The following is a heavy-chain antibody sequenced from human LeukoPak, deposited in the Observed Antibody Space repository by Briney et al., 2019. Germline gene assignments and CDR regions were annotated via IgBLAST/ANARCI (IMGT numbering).Heavy chain of an antibody. Sequence: GASVKVSCKASGYTFTRYGISWVRQAPGQGLEWMGWISARNGNTNYAQKLQGRVTMTTDTSTSTAYMELSSLRSEDTAVYYCARVVTRDAFDIWGQGTMVTVSS. V-gene: IGHV1-18*01. CDR1: GYTFTRYG. J-gene: IGHJ3*02. D-gene: IGHD2-21*02. CDR3: ARVVTRDAFDI. CDR2: ISARNGNT.